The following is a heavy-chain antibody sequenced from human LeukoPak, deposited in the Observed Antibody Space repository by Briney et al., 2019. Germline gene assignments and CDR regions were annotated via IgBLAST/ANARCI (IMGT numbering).Heavy chain of an antibody. CDR2: IIGSGGST. Sequence: GGSLRLACAASGFTFSSYAMSWVRQAPGKGLEWVSAIIGSGGSTYYADSVKGRFTISRDTSKNTLYLQMNSLRAEDTAVYYCAKDPVYCSSTSCYFGGLNYFDYWGQGTLVTVSS. CDR1: GFTFSSYA. CDR3: AKDPVYCSSTSCYFGGLNYFDY. J-gene: IGHJ4*02. D-gene: IGHD2-2*01. V-gene: IGHV3-23*01.